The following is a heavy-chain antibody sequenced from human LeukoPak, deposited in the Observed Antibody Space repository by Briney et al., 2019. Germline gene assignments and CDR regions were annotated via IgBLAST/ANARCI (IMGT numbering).Heavy chain of an antibody. J-gene: IGHJ4*02. V-gene: IGHV3-11*04. CDR3: ARIVLRYFDWLLETPMSYFDY. D-gene: IGHD3-9*01. CDR2: ISSSGSTI. Sequence: GGSLRLSCAASGFTFSDYYMSWIRQAPGKGLEWVSYISSSGSTIYYADSVKGRFTISRDNAQNSLYLQMNSLRAEDTAVYYCARIVLRYFDWLLETPMSYFDYWGQGTLVTVSS. CDR1: GFTFSDYY.